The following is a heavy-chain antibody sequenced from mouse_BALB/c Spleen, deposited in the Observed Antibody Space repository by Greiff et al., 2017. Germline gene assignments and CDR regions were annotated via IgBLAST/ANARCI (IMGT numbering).Heavy chain of an antibody. CDR2: ISSGSSTI. Sequence: EVHLVESGGGLVQPGGSRKLSCAASGFTFSSFGMHWVRQAPEKGLEWVAYISSGSSTIYYADTVKGRFTISRDNPKNTLFLQMTSLRSEDTAMYYCARGYDAGGFDYWGQGTTLTVSS. D-gene: IGHD2-14*01. J-gene: IGHJ2*01. CDR1: GFTFSSFG. CDR3: ARGYDAGGFDY. V-gene: IGHV5-17*02.